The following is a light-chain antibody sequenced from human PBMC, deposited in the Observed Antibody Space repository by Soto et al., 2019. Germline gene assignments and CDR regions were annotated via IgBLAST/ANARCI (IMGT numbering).Light chain of an antibody. V-gene: IGLV3-21*04. J-gene: IGLJ1*01. CDR1: NIGSKG. CDR3: QVWDNTSDHYV. CDR2: YDT. Sequence: SYELTQPPSVLVAPGKTARITCGGNNIGSKGVHWYHQKPGQAPVLVIYYDTDRPSGIPERFSGSSSGNTATLTISRVEAGDEADYYCQVWDNTSDHYVFGTGTKVTVL.